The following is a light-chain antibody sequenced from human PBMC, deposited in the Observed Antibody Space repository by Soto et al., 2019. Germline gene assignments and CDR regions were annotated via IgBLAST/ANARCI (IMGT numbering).Light chain of an antibody. V-gene: IGKV1-5*01. Sequence: IQMTQSPSTLSASVVDRVTITCRASQSISSWLAWYQQKPGKAPKLLIYDASSLESGVPSRFSGRGSGTEFTLTISSLQPDDFATYYCQQYNSYWTFGQGTKVHIK. CDR1: QSISSW. J-gene: IGKJ1*01. CDR3: QQYNSYWT. CDR2: DAS.